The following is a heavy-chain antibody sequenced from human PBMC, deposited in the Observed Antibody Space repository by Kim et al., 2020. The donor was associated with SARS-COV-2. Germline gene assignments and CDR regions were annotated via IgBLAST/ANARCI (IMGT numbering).Heavy chain of an antibody. J-gene: IGHJ3*02. CDR3: ARDVGYFDWLLLDAFDI. CDR1: GGSISSYY. D-gene: IGHD3-9*01. CDR2: IYTSGST. V-gene: IGHV4-4*07. Sequence: SETLSLTCTVSGGSISSYYWSWIRQPAGKGLEWIGRIYTSGSTNYNPSLKSRVTMSVDTSKNQFSLKLSSVTAADTAVYYCARDVGYFDWLLLDAFDIWGQGTMVTVSS.